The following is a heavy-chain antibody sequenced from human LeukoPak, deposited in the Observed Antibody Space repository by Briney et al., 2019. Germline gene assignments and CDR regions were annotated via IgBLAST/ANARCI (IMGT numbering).Heavy chain of an antibody. V-gene: IGHV3-23*01. J-gene: IGHJ4*02. CDR1: GFTFINYD. CDR2: ITGSGGTT. Sequence: GGSLSLSCAVSGFTFINYDMSWVRQAPGKGLEWVSAITGSGGTTYYADSVKGRFTISRDNSKNTVYLQMNSLRAEDTAVYYCAKHDSRTYDYWGQGTLVTVSS. CDR3: AKHDSRTYDY. D-gene: IGHD3-16*01.